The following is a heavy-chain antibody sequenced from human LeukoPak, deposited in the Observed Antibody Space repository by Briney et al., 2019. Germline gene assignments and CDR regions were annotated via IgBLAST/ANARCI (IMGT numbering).Heavy chain of an antibody. V-gene: IGHV1-2*02. CDR1: GYTFTGYY. J-gene: IGHJ4*02. CDR3: ARDGEDYYDSSGYYSLDY. CDR2: INPNSGGT. D-gene: IGHD3-22*01. Sequence: ASVKVSCKASGYTFTGYYMHWVRQAPGQGLEWMGWINPNSGGTNYAQKFQGRVTMTRDTSINTAYMELSRLRSDDTAVYYCARDGEDYYDSSGYYSLDYWGQGTLVTVSS.